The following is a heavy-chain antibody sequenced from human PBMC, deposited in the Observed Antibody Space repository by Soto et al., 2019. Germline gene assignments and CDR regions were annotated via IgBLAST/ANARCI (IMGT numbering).Heavy chain of an antibody. CDR2: ITTYGSTT. Sequence: EGQLVESGGGLFQPGGSLRLYCAASGFTFSSYVIHWVRQTPGKGLVGVSRITTYGSTTTYADSVRGRFTTSRDNAKKTLYLQTNSLSTEDTALDYCARDREWVIFHSWGQGTLVTVSS. D-gene: IGHD3-3*01. CDR3: ARDREWVIFHS. J-gene: IGHJ4*02. V-gene: IGHV3-74*01. CDR1: GFTFSSYV.